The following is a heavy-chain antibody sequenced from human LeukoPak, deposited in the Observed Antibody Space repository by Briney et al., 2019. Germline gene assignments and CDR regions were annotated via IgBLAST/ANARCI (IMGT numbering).Heavy chain of an antibody. CDR3: AKTKVGTGLDALDI. D-gene: IGHD2-21*02. CDR2: INDDGSST. Sequence: PGGSLRLSCAASGFTFSSYWMHWVRQAPGKGLVWVSRINDDGSSTSYADSVKGRFAISRDNSKNTLSLHMNSLRAEDTAVYYCAKTKVGTGLDALDIWGQGTMVTVSS. V-gene: IGHV3-74*01. J-gene: IGHJ3*02. CDR1: GFTFSSYW.